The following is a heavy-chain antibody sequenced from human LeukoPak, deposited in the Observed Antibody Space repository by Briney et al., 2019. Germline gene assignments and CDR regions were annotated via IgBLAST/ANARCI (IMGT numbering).Heavy chain of an antibody. V-gene: IGHV3-11*01. D-gene: IGHD2-15*01. CDR1: GFTFSDYY. J-gene: IGHJ4*02. CDR2: ISRDGSTI. CDR3: ARDSGGYCSGGSCYNLVY. Sequence: GGSLRLSCTAFGFTGFTFSDYYMSWIRQAPGKGLEWVSYISRDGSTIYYADSVKGRFTISRDNARNSLYLQLNSLRAEDTAVYYCARDSGGYCSGGSCYNLVYWGQGTLVTVSS.